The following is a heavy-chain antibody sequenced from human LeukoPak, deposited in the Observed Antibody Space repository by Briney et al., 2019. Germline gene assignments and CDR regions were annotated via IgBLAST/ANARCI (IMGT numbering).Heavy chain of an antibody. CDR1: GYTFTGYY. J-gene: IGHJ4*02. V-gene: IGHV1-2*02. CDR2: INPNSGGT. CDR3: ARDGKDTAMGHNDY. Sequence: ASVKVSCKASGYTFTGYYMHWVRQAPGQRLKWMGWINPNSGGTNYAQKFQGRVTMTRDTSITTAYMEVSRLRSDDTAVYYCARDGKDTAMGHNDYWGQGTLVTVSS. D-gene: IGHD5-18*01.